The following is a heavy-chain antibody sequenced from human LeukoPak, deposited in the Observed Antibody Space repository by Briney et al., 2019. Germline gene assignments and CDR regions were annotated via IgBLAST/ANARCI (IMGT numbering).Heavy chain of an antibody. V-gene: IGHV3-20*04. J-gene: IGHJ6*04. CDR3: ARDSYSSSRSDV. D-gene: IGHD6-13*01. Sequence: PGGSLRLSCAASGFTFDDYGMSWVRQAPGKGLEWVSGINWNGGSTGYADSVKGRFTISRDNAKNSLYLQMNSLRAEDTAVYFCARDSYSSSRSDVWGKGTTVTVSS. CDR2: INWNGGST. CDR1: GFTFDDYG.